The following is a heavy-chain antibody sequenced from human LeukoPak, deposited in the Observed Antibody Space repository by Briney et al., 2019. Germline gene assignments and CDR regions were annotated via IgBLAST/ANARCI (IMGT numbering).Heavy chain of an antibody. CDR2: IWYDGSNK. CDR1: GFTFSSYG. J-gene: IGHJ4*02. V-gene: IGHV3-33*06. Sequence: QSGGSLRLSCAASGFTFSSYGIHWVRQAPGKGLEWVAVIWYDGSNKYYTDNVKGRFTISRDNSNNSLYLHMNSLRAEDTAVYYCAKEAALGSSHDYWGQGTLVTVSS. D-gene: IGHD2-15*01. CDR3: AKEAALGSSHDY.